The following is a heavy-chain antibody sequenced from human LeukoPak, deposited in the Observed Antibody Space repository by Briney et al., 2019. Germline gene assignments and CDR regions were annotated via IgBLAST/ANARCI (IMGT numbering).Heavy chain of an antibody. CDR1: GGSISSGSYY. V-gene: IGHV4-61*02. D-gene: IGHD7-27*01. Sequence: SETLSLTCTVSGGSISSGSYYWSWIRQPAGKGLEWIGRIYTSGSTNYNPSLKSRVTISVDTSKNQFSLKLSSVTAADTAVYYCARVGLTGDRLGAFDIWGQGTMVTVSS. CDR3: ARVGLTGDRLGAFDI. J-gene: IGHJ3*02. CDR2: IYTSGST.